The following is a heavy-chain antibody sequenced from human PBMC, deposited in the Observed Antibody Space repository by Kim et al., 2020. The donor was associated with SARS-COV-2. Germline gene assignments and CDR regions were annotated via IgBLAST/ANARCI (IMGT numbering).Heavy chain of an antibody. J-gene: IGHJ4*02. CDR1: GYSFATYW. CDR2: IYPGDSDT. Sequence: GESLKISCEASGYSFATYWIGWVRQMPGKGLEWMGIIYPGDSDTTYSPSFQGQVTITADKSITTAYLQWSSLKASDTAIYYCARPRGEVAPFTMFDNWGQGTLVTVSS. D-gene: IGHD5-12*01. CDR3: ARPRGEVAPFTMFDN. V-gene: IGHV5-51*01.